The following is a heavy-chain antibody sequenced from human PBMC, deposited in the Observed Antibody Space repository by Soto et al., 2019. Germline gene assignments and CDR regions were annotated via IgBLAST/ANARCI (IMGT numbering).Heavy chain of an antibody. J-gene: IGHJ4*02. V-gene: IGHV3-23*01. Sequence: GGSLRLSCAVSGFTFSNHAMSWVRQAPGKGLEWVSAISTAVGATYYADSVKGRFTISRDDSNNTLYLQMDSLRAEDTAVYYCAKDRTAAARNFDYWGQGTLVTVSS. CDR3: AKDRTAAARNFDY. CDR2: ISTAVGAT. D-gene: IGHD6-13*01. CDR1: GFTFSNHA.